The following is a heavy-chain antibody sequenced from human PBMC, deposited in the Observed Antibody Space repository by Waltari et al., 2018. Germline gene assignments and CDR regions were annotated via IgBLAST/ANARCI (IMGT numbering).Heavy chain of an antibody. CDR2: IIPIVCIA. D-gene: IGHD4-17*01. J-gene: IGHJ4*02. CDR1: GVTFSSYT. Sequence: QVQLVQSGAELKKPGSSVKVSCKASGVTFSSYTISWVRQAPGPGLGCMGRIIPIVCIANYAQKFKGRVTITADESTSTAYMELSSLRAEDTAVYYCARSDTVTNLDYWGQGTLVTVSS. V-gene: IGHV1-69*02. CDR3: ARSDTVTNLDY.